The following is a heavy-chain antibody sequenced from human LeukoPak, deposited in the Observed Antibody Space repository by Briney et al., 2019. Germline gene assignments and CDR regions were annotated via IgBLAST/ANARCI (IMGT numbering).Heavy chain of an antibody. D-gene: IGHD3-22*01. CDR1: GFTFSSYA. Sequence: GGSLRLSCAASGFTFSSYAMNWVRQAPGKGLEWVSAITGSAGDTYYADSVKGRFTISRHNSKNTLYLQMNSLRAEDTAVYYCARGAEYYDSSGYYPDAFDIWGQGTMVTVSS. CDR3: ARGAEYYDSSGYYPDAFDI. CDR2: ITGSAGDT. V-gene: IGHV3-23*01. J-gene: IGHJ3*02.